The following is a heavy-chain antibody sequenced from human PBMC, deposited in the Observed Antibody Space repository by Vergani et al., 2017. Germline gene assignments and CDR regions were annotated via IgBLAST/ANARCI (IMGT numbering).Heavy chain of an antibody. CDR3: ARGTGDCSSTSCYTGYNYCIDV. V-gene: IGHV1-46*01. CDR1: GYTFTSYY. D-gene: IGHD2-2*02. Sequence: QVQLVQSGAEVKKPGASVKVSCKASGYTFTSYYMHWVRQAPGQGLEWMGIINPSGGSTSYAQKFQGRVTMTRDTSTSTVYVELSSLRSEDTAVYYCARGTGDCSSTSCYTGYNYCIDVWGKGTTVTVSS. CDR2: INPSGGST. J-gene: IGHJ6*03.